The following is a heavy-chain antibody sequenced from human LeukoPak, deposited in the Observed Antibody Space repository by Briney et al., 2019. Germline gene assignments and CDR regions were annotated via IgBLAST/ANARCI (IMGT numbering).Heavy chain of an antibody. J-gene: IGHJ3*02. D-gene: IGHD4-17*01. CDR1: GGSISSGGYY. CDR2: IYYSGST. CDR3: ARYGSDTDDAFDI. V-gene: IGHV4-31*03. Sequence: SETLSLTCTVSGGSISSGGYYWSWIRQHPGKGLEWIGYIYYSGSTYYNPSLKSRVTISVDTSKNQFSLKLSSVTAADTAVYYCARYGSDTDDAFDIWGQGTMVTVSS.